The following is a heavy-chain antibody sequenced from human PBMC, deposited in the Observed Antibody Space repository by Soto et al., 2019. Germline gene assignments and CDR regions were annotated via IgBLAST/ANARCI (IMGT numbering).Heavy chain of an antibody. D-gene: IGHD5-18*01. J-gene: IGHJ4*02. V-gene: IGHV4-59*08. Sequence: QVQLQESGPGLVKPSETLSLTCTVSGGSINSYYWSWIRQPPGKGLEWIGYIYYSGSTNYNPSLKSRVTISVDTCKDQFSRRLISVTAADTALYYCGRHRYSYGSYYFDYWGQGTLVTVSS. CDR1: GGSINSYY. CDR2: IYYSGST. CDR3: GRHRYSYGSYYFDY.